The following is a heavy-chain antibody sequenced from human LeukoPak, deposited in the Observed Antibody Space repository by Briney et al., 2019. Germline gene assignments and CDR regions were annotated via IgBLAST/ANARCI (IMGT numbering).Heavy chain of an antibody. J-gene: IGHJ4*02. Sequence: GGSLRLSCAVSGITLSNYGMSWVRQAPGKGLEWVAGISDSGGRRNYADSVKGRFTISRDNPKNTLYLQMNSLRAENTAVYFCAKRGVVIRVILVGFHKEAYYFDSWGQGALVTVSS. CDR1: GITLSNYG. CDR3: AKRGVVIRVILVGFHKEAYYFDS. D-gene: IGHD3-22*01. V-gene: IGHV3-23*01. CDR2: ISDSGGRR.